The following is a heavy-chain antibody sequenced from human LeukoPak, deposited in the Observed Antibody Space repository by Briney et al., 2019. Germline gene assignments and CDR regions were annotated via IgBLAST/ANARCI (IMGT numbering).Heavy chain of an antibody. J-gene: IGHJ4*02. CDR2: ISSSSSYI. D-gene: IGHD6-19*01. V-gene: IGHV3-21*01. Sequence: GGSLRLSCAASGFTFSSYSMTWVRQAPGKGLEWVSSISSSSSYIYYADSVKGRFTISRDNAKNSLYLQMNSLRAEDTAVYYCASRAVAGSDYWGQGTLVTVSS. CDR3: ASRAVAGSDY. CDR1: GFTFSSYS.